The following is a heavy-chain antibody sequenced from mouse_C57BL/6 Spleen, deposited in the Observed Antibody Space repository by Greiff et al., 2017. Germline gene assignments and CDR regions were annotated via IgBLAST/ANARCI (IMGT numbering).Heavy chain of an antibody. J-gene: IGHJ3*01. CDR3: ARGSSPFAY. V-gene: IGHV3-6*01. CDR1: GYSITSGYY. Sequence: ESGPGLVKPSQSLSLTCSVTGYSITSGYYWNWIRQFPGNKLEWMGYISYDGSNNYNPSLKNRISITRDTSKNQFFLKLNSVTTEVTATYSLARGSSPFAYWGQGTLVTVSA. D-gene: IGHD1-1*01. CDR2: ISYDGSN.